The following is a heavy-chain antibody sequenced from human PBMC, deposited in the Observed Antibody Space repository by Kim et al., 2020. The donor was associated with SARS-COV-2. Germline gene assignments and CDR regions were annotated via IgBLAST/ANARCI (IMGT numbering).Heavy chain of an antibody. D-gene: IGHD3-16*01. CDR3: LGGFYFDY. Sequence: NRNIIYTQKFQSRVTFTTDTSASTAYMELSFLRSEDSAVYYCLGGFYFDYWGQGTLVTVSS. CDR2: NRNI. V-gene: IGHV1-3*01. J-gene: IGHJ4*02.